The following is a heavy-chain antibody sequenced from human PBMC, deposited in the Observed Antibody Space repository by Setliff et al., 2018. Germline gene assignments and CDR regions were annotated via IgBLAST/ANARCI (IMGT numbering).Heavy chain of an antibody. V-gene: IGHV1-69*10. CDR2: IIPILGIA. Sequence: GASVKVSCKASGGTFSSYAISWVRQAPGQGLEWMGGIIPILGIANYAQKFQGRVTITADKSASTAYMELSSLRSEDTAVYYCARDGQSPLVEYYFDYWGQGTQVTVSS. CDR1: GGTFSSYA. CDR3: ARDGQSPLVEYYFDY. J-gene: IGHJ4*02.